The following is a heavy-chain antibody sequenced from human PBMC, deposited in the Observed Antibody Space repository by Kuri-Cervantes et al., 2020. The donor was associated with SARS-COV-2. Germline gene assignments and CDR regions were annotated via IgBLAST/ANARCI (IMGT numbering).Heavy chain of an antibody. CDR3: VRIRAATVIADY. V-gene: IGHV2-70*11. Sequence: SGPTLVKPTETLTLTCTVSGFSLSNARMGVSWIRQPPGKALEWLARIDWDDDKYYKTSLNTRLSISKDTSKDQVVLTMTNVDPEDTATYYCVRIRAATVIADYWGQGTLVTVSS. J-gene: IGHJ4*02. D-gene: IGHD4-11*01. CDR1: GFSLSNARMG. CDR2: IDWDDDK.